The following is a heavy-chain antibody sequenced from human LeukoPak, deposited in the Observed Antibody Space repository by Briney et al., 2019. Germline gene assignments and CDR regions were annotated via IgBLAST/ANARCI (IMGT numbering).Heavy chain of an antibody. D-gene: IGHD1-7*01. V-gene: IGHV1-3*01. J-gene: IGHJ5*02. CDR3: ARGDWTYNWFDP. Sequence: KFQGRVTITRDTSASTAYMELSSLRSEDTAVYYCARGDWTYNWFDPWGQGTLVTVSS.